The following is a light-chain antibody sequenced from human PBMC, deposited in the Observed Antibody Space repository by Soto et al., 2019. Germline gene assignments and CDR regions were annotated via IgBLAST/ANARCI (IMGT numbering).Light chain of an antibody. CDR3: QEYSKWPLFT. Sequence: EIVVTQSPGILSVSPGDRATLSCRASQNVSTNLAWYQQKPGQAPTLLIYAASTRATGIPARFTGSGSGTDFTLTISSLQSEDFAVYYCQEYSKWPLFTFGPGTRVDIK. J-gene: IGKJ3*01. V-gene: IGKV3-15*01. CDR1: QNVSTN. CDR2: AAS.